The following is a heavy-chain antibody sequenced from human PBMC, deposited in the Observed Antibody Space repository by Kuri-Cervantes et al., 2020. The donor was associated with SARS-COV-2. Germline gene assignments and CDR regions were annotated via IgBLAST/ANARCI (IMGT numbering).Heavy chain of an antibody. CDR3: ARELVVPAATGYYYNGMDV. V-gene: IGHV4-30-2*01. D-gene: IGHD2-2*01. CDR2: IYHSGST. Sequence: SQTLSLTCAVSGGSISSGGYSWSRIRQPPGKGLEWIGYIYHSGSTYYNPSLKSRVTISVDRSKNQFSLKLSSVTAADTAVYYCARELVVPAATGYYYNGMDVWGQGTTVTVSS. CDR1: GGSISSGGYS. J-gene: IGHJ6*02.